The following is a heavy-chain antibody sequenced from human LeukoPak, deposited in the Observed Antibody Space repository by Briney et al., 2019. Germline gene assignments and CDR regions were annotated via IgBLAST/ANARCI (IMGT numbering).Heavy chain of an antibody. CDR1: GGSITSGAYS. Sequence: SETLSLTCSVSGGSITSGAYSWSWIRQPPGKGLEWIGYIYHSGNTVYNPSPKSRVTMSLDRSNNQFSLKLTSVTAADTAMYYCAGEDSGGYRFDYWGQGTLVTASS. CDR2: IYHSGNT. J-gene: IGHJ4*02. V-gene: IGHV4-30-2*01. D-gene: IGHD3-22*01. CDR3: AGEDSGGYRFDY.